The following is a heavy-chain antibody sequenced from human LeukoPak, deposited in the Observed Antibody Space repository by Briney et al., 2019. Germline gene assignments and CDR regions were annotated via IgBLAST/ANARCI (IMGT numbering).Heavy chain of an antibody. Sequence: TXXLXCXVXXGSXSSGGYYWSWIRQHPGKGLEWIGYIYYSGSTYYNPSLKSRVTISVDTSKNQFSLKLSSVTAADTAVYYCARSHGDYFDYWGQGTLVTVSS. CDR3: ARSHGDYFDY. V-gene: IGHV4-31*03. D-gene: IGHD4-17*01. CDR1: XGSXSSGGYY. CDR2: IYYSGST. J-gene: IGHJ4*02.